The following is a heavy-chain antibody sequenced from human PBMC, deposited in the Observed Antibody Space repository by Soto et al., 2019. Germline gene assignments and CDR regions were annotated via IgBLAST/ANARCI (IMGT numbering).Heavy chain of an antibody. Sequence: QVQLVQSGAEVKKPGSSVKVSCKASGGTFSSYAISWVRQAPGQGLEWMGGIIPIFGTANYAQKFQGRVTITADESTSTAYTELSSLRSEDTAVYYCARARYCSSTSCYYYYYYGMDVWGQGTTVTVSS. CDR3: ARARYCSSTSCYYYYYYGMDV. V-gene: IGHV1-69*01. CDR1: GGTFSSYA. J-gene: IGHJ6*02. CDR2: IIPIFGTA. D-gene: IGHD2-2*01.